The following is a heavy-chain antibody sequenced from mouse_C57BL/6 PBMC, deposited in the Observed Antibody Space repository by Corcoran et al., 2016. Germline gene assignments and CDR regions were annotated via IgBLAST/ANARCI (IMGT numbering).Heavy chain of an antibody. CDR3: ARRFYDGYYVGYFGY. J-gene: IGHJ2*01. CDR2: INTYSGVP. CDR1: GYTFTTYG. Sequence: QIQLVQSGPELKKPGETVKISCKASGYTFTTYGMSWVKQAPGKGLKWMGWINTYSGVPTYADDFKGRFAFSLETSASTAYLQINNLKNEDTATYFCARRFYDGYYVGYFGYWGQGTTLTVSS. D-gene: IGHD2-3*01. V-gene: IGHV9-3*01.